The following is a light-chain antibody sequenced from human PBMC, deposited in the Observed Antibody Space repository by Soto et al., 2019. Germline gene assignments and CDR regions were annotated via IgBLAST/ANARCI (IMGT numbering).Light chain of an antibody. V-gene: IGLV2-23*01. CDR1: SSDVGSYNL. J-gene: IGLJ1*01. CDR3: CSYAGSSTPYV. CDR2: EDN. Sequence: QSALTQPASVSGSPGQSITISCTGTSSDVGSYNLVSWYQQHPGKAPKLMIYEDNDRPSGVSHRFSGSKSGNTASLTISGLQAEDEADYFCCSYAGSSTPYVFGTGTKVTVL.